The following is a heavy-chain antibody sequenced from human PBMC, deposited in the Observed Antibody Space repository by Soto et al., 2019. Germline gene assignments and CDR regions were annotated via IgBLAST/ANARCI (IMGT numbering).Heavy chain of an antibody. D-gene: IGHD3-16*01. CDR2: TSYDGSDK. Sequence: QAQLVESGGGVVQPGTSLRVSCVGSGFTFRSYVIHWVRQAPGKGLEWVALTSYDGSDKYYGDSVRGRFTISRDNSRNTVDLQMDSLRLEDTALYYCARWGTTGGLDVWGHGTLVSVSS. V-gene: IGHV3-30*19. J-gene: IGHJ1*01. CDR3: ARWGTTGGLDV. CDR1: GFTFRSYV.